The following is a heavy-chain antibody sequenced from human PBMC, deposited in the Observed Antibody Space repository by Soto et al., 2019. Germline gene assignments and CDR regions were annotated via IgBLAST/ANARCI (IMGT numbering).Heavy chain of an antibody. J-gene: IGHJ6*03. CDR2: IYYSGRT. Sequence: SETLYLTCIVSGGSISSNYWSWIRQPPGKGLEWIGDIYYSGRTNYNPSLKSRVTISIDTSKNQFSLKLSSVTAADTAVYYCARLPSLWSGYHNYYYYMDVWGKGTTVTVSS. CDR3: ARLPSLWSGYHNYYYYMDV. D-gene: IGHD3-3*01. V-gene: IGHV4-59*08. CDR1: GGSISSNY.